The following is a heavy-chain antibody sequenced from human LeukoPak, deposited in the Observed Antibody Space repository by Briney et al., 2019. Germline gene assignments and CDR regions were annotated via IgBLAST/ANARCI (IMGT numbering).Heavy chain of an antibody. J-gene: IGHJ4*02. CDR2: INPNSGGT. D-gene: IGHD3-22*01. CDR1: GYTFTGYY. CDR3: ARVSGITMIVVVMDFDY. V-gene: IGHV1-2*02. Sequence: GASVKVSCKASGYTFTGYYMHWVRQAPGQGLEWMGWINPNSGGTNYAQKFQGRVTMTRDTSISTAYMELSRLRSDDTAVYYCARVSGITMIVVVMDFDYWGQGTLVTVSS.